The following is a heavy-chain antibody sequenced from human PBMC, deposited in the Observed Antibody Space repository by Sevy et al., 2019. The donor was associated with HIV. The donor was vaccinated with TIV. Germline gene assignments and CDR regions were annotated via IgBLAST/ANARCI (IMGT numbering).Heavy chain of an antibody. CDR2: IYPGDSDA. D-gene: IGHD2-2*02. V-gene: IGHV5-51*07. CDR1: GDIFPTYW. Sequence: GESLKISCRGSGDIFPTYWIGWVHQKPGKGLEWMGIIYPGDSDAKYSPSFQGQVIISVDKSISTAYLQWSSLKASDTAIYYCARLIKDCSGDTCYTRHGFDIWGQGTMVTVSS. J-gene: IGHJ3*02. CDR3: ARLIKDCSGDTCYTRHGFDI.